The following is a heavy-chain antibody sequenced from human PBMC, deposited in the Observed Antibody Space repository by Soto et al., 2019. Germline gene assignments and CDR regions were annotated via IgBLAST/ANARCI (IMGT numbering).Heavy chain of an antibody. CDR1: GGSISSGGYY. D-gene: IGHD1-20*01. CDR2: IYYSGST. V-gene: IGHV4-31*03. J-gene: IGHJ5*02. CDR3: ARREYNWNDGVWWFDP. Sequence: QVQLQESGPGLVKPSQTLSLTCTVSGGSISSGGYYWSWIRQHPGKGLEWIGYIYYSGSTYYNPSLKGRVTISVDTSKNQFSLKLSSVTAADTAVYYCARREYNWNDGVWWFDPWGQGTLVTVSS.